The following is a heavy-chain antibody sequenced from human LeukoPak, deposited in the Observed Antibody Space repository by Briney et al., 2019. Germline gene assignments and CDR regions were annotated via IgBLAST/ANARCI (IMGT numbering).Heavy chain of an antibody. V-gene: IGHV3-72*01. J-gene: IGHJ3*01. D-gene: IGHD3-22*01. CDR1: GFTLRDYH. CDR2: TRSKVRKYAT. CDR3: ARDGAEGDDSAFDV. Sequence: GGSLRLSCVGSGFTLRDYHMDWVRQAPGMGLEWVGRTRSKVRKYATEYAASVKGRFTISRDESENSVFLHLSSLTVEDTALYYCARDGAEGDDSAFDVWGQGTMVTVYS.